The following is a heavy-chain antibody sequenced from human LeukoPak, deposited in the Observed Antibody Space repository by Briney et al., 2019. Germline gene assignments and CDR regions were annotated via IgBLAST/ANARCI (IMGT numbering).Heavy chain of an antibody. CDR1: GFTFSSYA. Sequence: GGSLRLSCAASGFTFSSYATSWVRQAPGKGLDWVAAIQYDGSNKWYADSVKGRFTISRDNSQNTMYLEMNNLRAEGTAVYYCARDDCGSPSCLAYWGQGTLVTVSS. J-gene: IGHJ4*02. V-gene: IGHV3-33*08. CDR2: IQYDGSNK. CDR3: ARDDCGSPSCLAY. D-gene: IGHD2-2*01.